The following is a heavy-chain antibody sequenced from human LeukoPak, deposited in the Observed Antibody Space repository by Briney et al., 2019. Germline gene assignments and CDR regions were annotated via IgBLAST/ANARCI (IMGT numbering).Heavy chain of an antibody. CDR2: ISGNGVTT. V-gene: IGHV3-64*04. J-gene: IGHJ6*02. CDR3: AKGSSVGGPYYGLDV. Sequence: GGSLRLSCSASGFTFSISAMHWVRQAPGKGLQYVSVISGNGVTTSYADSVKGRFTISRDISNNTLYLQMDSLRPEDAAVYYCAKGSSVGGPYYGLDVWGQGTTVTVSS. CDR1: GFTFSISA. D-gene: IGHD1-26*01.